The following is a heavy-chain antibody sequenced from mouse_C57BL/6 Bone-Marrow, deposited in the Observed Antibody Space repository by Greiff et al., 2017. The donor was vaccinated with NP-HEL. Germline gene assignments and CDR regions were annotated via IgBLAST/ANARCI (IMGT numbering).Heavy chain of an antibody. CDR3: AHYYCSSYWYFDV. CDR1: GYTFTSYW. Sequence: QVQLQQSGAELVKPGASVKLSCKASGYTFTSYWMQWVKQRPGQGLEWIGEIDPSDSYTNYNQKFKGKATLNVDTSSSTAYMQLSSLPSDDSAVYYCAHYYCSSYWYFDVWGTGTTVTVSS. D-gene: IGHD1-1*01. J-gene: IGHJ1*03. V-gene: IGHV1-50*01. CDR2: IDPSDSYT.